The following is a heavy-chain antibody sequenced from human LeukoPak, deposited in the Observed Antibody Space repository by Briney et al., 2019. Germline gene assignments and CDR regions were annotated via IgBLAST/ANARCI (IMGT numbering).Heavy chain of an antibody. CDR2: ISGSGGST. CDR3: AKGSTYDYVWGSTIRPQPPIDY. D-gene: IGHD3-16*01. Sequence: PGGSLRLSCAASGFTFSSYAMSWVRQAPGKGLEWVSAISGSGGSTYYADSVKGRFTISRDNSKNTLYLQMNSLRAEDTAVYYCAKGSTYDYVWGSTIRPQPPIDYWGQGTLVTVSS. CDR1: GFTFSSYA. J-gene: IGHJ4*02. V-gene: IGHV3-23*01.